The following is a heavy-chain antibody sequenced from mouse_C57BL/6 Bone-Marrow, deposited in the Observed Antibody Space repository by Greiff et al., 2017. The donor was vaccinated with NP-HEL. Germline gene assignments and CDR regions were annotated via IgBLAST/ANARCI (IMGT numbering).Heavy chain of an antibody. D-gene: IGHD2-5*01. Sequence: QVQLQQSGAELARPGASVKLSCKASGYTFTSYGISWVKQRTGQGLEWIGEIYPRSGNTYYNEKFKGKATLTADKSSSTAYMELRSLTSEDSAVYFCAGYSNYVGYWYFDVWGTGTTVTVSS. CDR1: GYTFTSYG. CDR3: AGYSNYVGYWYFDV. J-gene: IGHJ1*03. CDR2: IYPRSGNT. V-gene: IGHV1-81*01.